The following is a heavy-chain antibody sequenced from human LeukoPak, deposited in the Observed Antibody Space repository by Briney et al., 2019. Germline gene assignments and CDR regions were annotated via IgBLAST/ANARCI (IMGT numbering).Heavy chain of an antibody. CDR3: ERGNRGIAAAVPDY. D-gene: IGHD6-13*01. V-gene: IGHV1-46*01. CDR2: INPSGGST. J-gene: IGHJ4*02. Sequence: ASVKVSCKASGYTFTSYYMHWVRQAPGHGLEWMGIINPSGGSTSYAQKFQGRVTMSRDTSTSTVYMELSRLRSEDTDVYYCERGNRGIAAAVPDYWGQGTLVTVSS. CDR1: GYTFTSYY.